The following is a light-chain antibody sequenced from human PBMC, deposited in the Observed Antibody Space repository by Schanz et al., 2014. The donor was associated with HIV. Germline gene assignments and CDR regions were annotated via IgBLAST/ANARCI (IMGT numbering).Light chain of an antibody. CDR1: QSVSSSY. J-gene: IGKJ4*01. CDR3: QYFGNAGGT. V-gene: IGKV3-20*01. CDR2: GAS. Sequence: EIVLTQSPGTLSLSPGERATLSCRASQSVSSSYLAWYQQKPGQAPRLLIYGASSRATGIADRFSGSGSGTDFTLTISSLEPEDFAVYYCQYFGNAGGTCGGGTKVEIK.